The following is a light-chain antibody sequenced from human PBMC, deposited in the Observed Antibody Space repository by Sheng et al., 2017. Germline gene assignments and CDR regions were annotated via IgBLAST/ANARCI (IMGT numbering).Light chain of an antibody. J-gene: IGKJ1*01. CDR3: QQYYNWPRGT. Sequence: EVVLTQSPATLSVYVGERATLSCRASQSIDAYLSWYQQKPGQVPRLLIYDVSTRAIGIPARFSGSGSGRDFTLTIRSVEPDDFAVYFCQQYYNWPRGTFGQGTKVEIK. CDR2: DVS. V-gene: IGKV3-11*02. CDR1: QSIDAY.